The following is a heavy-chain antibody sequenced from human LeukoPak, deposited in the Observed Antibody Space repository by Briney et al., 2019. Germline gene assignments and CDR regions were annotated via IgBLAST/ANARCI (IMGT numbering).Heavy chain of an antibody. CDR2: IYYSGST. Sequence: SETLSLTCTVSGGSISSYYWSWIRQPPGKGLEWIGYIYYSGSTNYNLSLKSRVTISVDTSKNQFSLKLSSVTAADTAVYYCAAVRGVGTFDPWGQGTLVTVSS. CDR1: GGSISSYY. V-gene: IGHV4-59*01. J-gene: IGHJ5*02. CDR3: AAVRGVGTFDP. D-gene: IGHD3-10*01.